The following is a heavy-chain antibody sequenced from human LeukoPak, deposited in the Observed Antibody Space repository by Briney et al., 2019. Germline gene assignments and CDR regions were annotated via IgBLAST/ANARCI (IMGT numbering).Heavy chain of an antibody. CDR2: INHSGST. CDR1: GGSFCGYY. V-gene: IGHV4-34*01. D-gene: IGHD2-15*01. J-gene: IGHJ4*02. Sequence: SETLSLTCAVYGGSFCGYYWSWIRQPPGKGLEWIGEINHSGSTNYNPSLKSRVTISVDTSKNQFSLKLSSVTAADTAVYYCARDSVVAPYYFDYWGQGTLVTVSS. CDR3: ARDSVVAPYYFDY.